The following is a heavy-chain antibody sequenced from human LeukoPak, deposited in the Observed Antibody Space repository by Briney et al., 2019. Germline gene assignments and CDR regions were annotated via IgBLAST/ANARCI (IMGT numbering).Heavy chain of an antibody. CDR2: IYYRGST. Sequence: SETLSLTCTVSGGSISSCYWSWIRQPPGKGLEWIGYIYYRGSTSYNPSLKSRVTISVDTSKNQFALKLSSVTAADTAMYFCARVPYYYDSSGAFDVWGLGTMVTVSS. J-gene: IGHJ3*01. CDR1: GGSISSCY. D-gene: IGHD3-22*01. V-gene: IGHV4-59*01. CDR3: ARVPYYYDSSGAFDV.